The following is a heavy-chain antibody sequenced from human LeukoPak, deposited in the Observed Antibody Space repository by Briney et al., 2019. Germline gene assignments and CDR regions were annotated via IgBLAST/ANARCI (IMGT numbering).Heavy chain of an antibody. J-gene: IGHJ4*02. Sequence: SVKVSRKASGGTFSSYAISWVRQAPGQGLEWMGGIIPIFGTANYAQKFQGRVTITTDESTSTAYMELSSLRSEDTAVYYCARRGPLDDLRGYSYGYLNYFDYWGQGTLVTVSS. CDR1: GGTFSSYA. V-gene: IGHV1-69*05. D-gene: IGHD5-18*01. CDR2: IIPIFGTA. CDR3: ARRGPLDDLRGYSYGYLNYFDY.